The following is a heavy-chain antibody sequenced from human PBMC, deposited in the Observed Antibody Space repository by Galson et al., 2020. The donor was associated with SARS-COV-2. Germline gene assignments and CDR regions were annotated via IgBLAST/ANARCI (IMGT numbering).Heavy chain of an antibody. J-gene: IGHJ4*02. CDR1: GYTFTGYY. CDR2: INPNSGGT. CDR3: ARSPREYSDGSGLHFDY. D-gene: IGHD3-22*01. V-gene: IGHV1-2*06. Sequence: ASVKVSCKASGYTFTGYYINWLRQDPGRGLEWMGRINPNSGGTTYGQKFQGRVTMTRDTSISTAYMELSRLGYDDTAIYYCARSPREYSDGSGLHFDYWGQGALVTISS.